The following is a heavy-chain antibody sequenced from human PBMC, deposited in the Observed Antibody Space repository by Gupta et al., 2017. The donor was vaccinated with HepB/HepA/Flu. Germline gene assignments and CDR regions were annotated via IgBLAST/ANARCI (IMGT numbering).Heavy chain of an antibody. CDR2: INHSGST. CDR3: ARGGHCSSTSCYAIIPGFDY. Sequence: QVQLQQWGAGLLKPSETLSLTCAVYGGSFSGYYWRWIRQPPGKGLEWIGEINHSGSTNYNPSLKSRVTISVDTSKNQFSLKRSSVTAADTAVYYCARGGHCSSTSCYAIIPGFDYWGQGTLVTVSS. J-gene: IGHJ4*02. CDR1: GGSFSGYY. V-gene: IGHV4-34*01. D-gene: IGHD2-2*01.